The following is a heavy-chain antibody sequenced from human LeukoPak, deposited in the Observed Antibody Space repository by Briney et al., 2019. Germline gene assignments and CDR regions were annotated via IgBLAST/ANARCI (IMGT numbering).Heavy chain of an antibody. V-gene: IGHV4-59*01. J-gene: IGHJ5*02. D-gene: IGHD5-24*01. CDR2: IYYSGST. CDR1: GGSISSYY. CDR3: ARGAQRWLQLHWFDP. Sequence: SETLSLTCTVSGGSISSYYWSWIRQPPGKGLEWIGYIYYSGSTNYNPSLKSRVTISVDTSKNLFSLKLSSVTAADTAVYYCARGAQRWLQLHWFDPWGQGTLVTVSS.